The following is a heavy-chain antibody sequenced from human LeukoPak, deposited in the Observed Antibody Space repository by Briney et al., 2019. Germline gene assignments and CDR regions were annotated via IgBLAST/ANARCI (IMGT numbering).Heavy chain of an antibody. CDR1: GYTFTGYY. CDR2: INPNSGGT. V-gene: IGHV1-2*02. Sequence: GASVKVSCKVSGYTFTGYYIYWVRQAPGQGLEWMGWINPNSGGTNYAQKFQGRVTMTRDTSISTAYMELSRLRSDDTAVYYCARIVVVTATPYDAFDIWGQGTMVTVSS. D-gene: IGHD2-21*02. CDR3: ARIVVVTATPYDAFDI. J-gene: IGHJ3*02.